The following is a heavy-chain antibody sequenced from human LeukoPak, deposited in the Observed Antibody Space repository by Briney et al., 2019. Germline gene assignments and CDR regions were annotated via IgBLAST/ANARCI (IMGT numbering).Heavy chain of an antibody. Sequence: PGGSLRLSCAASGFTFSNYWMHWVRQAPGKGLEWVSTISGSGGSTYYADSVKGRFTISRDNSKNTLYLQMSSLRAEDTAVYYCAKDPANWDGYFDLWGRGTLVTVSS. CDR3: AKDPANWDGYFDL. CDR1: GFTFSNYW. D-gene: IGHD1-26*01. V-gene: IGHV3-23*01. CDR2: ISGSGGST. J-gene: IGHJ2*01.